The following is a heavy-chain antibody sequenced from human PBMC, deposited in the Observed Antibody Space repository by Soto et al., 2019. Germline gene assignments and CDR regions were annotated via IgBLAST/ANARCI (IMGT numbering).Heavy chain of an antibody. D-gene: IGHD2-2*01. CDR3: ARGRCSSTRCYYYYGMDV. CDR1: GYPFTGYY. V-gene: IGHV1-2*02. J-gene: IGHJ6*02. CDR2: INPNSGGT. Sequence: ASVKVSCRASGYPFTGYYMHWVRQSPGQGLVWMGWINPNSGGTNYAQKFEGRASMTRDTSSSTAYMELSRLRSDDTAVYYCARGRCSSTRCYYYYGMDVWGQGTTGTVSS.